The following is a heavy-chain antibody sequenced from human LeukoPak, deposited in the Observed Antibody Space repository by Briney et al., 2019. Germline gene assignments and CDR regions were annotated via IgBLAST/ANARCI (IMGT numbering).Heavy chain of an antibody. V-gene: IGHV3-15*01. D-gene: IGHD3-10*01. CDR3: TTGSTSDDGSGSYTTIDY. Sequence: GGSLRLSCAASGFTFRNAWMSWVRQAPGKGLEWVGRIKSKNNGGTTDYAAPVTGRFTISRDDSRNTLYLQMNSLKTEDTGVYYCTTGSTSDDGSGSYTTIDYRGQGTLVTVSS. CDR1: GFTFRNAW. J-gene: IGHJ4*02. CDR2: IKSKNNGGTT.